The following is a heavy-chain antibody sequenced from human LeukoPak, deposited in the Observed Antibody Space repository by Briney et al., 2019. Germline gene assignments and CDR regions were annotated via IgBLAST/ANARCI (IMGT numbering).Heavy chain of an antibody. J-gene: IGHJ3*02. CDR3: ARDVTPGSQDTFDI. CDR2: ITSSGTTI. D-gene: IGHD1-14*01. Sequence: GGSLRLSCAASGFTFSSYEMNWVRQAPGKGLEWISYITSSGTTIYYSESVKGRFTISRDNGKNSLYLQMDSLRAEDTAVYFCARDVTPGSQDTFDIWGQGTMVTVSS. CDR1: GFTFSSYE. V-gene: IGHV3-48*03.